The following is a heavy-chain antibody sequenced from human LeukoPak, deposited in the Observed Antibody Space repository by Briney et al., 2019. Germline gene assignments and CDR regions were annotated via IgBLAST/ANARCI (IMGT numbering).Heavy chain of an antibody. CDR1: GFSFSDYL. CDR2: ASNDGTII. D-gene: IGHD2-2*01. CDR3: AREMIRGGHLLRYFDS. V-gene: IGHV3-74*01. J-gene: IGHJ5*01. Sequence: PGGSLRLSCAASGFSFSDYLMHWVRQAPGERPVWVSRASNDGTIIDYADFVKGRFTMSRDNAQNTVSLQMNSLRVEDGAIYYCAREMIRGGHLLRYFDSWGHGALVTVSS.